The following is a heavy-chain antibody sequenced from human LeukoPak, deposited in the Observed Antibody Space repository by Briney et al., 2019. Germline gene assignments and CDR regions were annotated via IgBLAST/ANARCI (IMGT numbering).Heavy chain of an antibody. Sequence: SETLSLTCAVYGGSLSGYYWSWIRQPPGRGLEWIGEINHSGSTNYNPSLKSRVTISVDTSKNQFSLKLSSVTAADTAVYYCARVRSSRSSGYSYWGQGTLVTVSS. CDR2: INHSGST. J-gene: IGHJ4*02. CDR3: ARVRSSRSSGYSY. CDR1: GGSLSGYY. V-gene: IGHV4-34*01. D-gene: IGHD3-22*01.